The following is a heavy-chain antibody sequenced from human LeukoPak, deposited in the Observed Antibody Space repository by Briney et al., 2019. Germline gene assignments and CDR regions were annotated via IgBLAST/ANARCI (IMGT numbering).Heavy chain of an antibody. D-gene: IGHD6-13*01. CDR1: GYTFTSHD. CDR2: MNPNSGNT. J-gene: IGHJ4*02. CDR3: ATRAWGAAAGIPYY. Sequence: ASVKVSCKASGYTFTSHDINWVRQATGQGLEWMGWMNPNSGNTGYAQKFQGRVTMTRNTSISTAYMELSSLRSEDTAVYYCATRAWGAAAGIPYYWGQGTLVTVSS. V-gene: IGHV1-8*01.